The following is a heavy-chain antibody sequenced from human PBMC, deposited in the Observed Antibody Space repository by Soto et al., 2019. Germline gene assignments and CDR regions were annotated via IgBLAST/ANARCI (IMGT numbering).Heavy chain of an antibody. CDR3: ASSIN. Sequence: PGGSLRLSCAASGFPFSSYGMHWVRQAPGKGLDWVAVIWYDGSNKDYADSVKGRFTISRDNSKNTLYLQMNSLRADDTAVYYCASSINWGQGTLAHVSS. CDR2: IWYDGSNK. CDR1: GFPFSSYG. J-gene: IGHJ4*02. V-gene: IGHV3-33*01.